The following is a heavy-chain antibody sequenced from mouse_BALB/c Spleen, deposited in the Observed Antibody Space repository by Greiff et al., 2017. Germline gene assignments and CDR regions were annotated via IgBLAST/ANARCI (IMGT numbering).Heavy chain of an antibody. J-gene: IGHJ1*01. CDR3: AGGGYYWYFDV. Sequence: EVQLQQSGPGLVKPSQSLSLTCSVTGYSITSGYYWNWIRQFPGNKLEWMGYISYDGSNNYNPSLKNRISITRDTSKNQFFLTLNSVTTEDTATYYCAGGGYYWYFDVWGAGTTVTVSS. CDR2: ISYDGSN. V-gene: IGHV3-6*02. D-gene: IGHD2-2*01. CDR1: GYSITSGYY.